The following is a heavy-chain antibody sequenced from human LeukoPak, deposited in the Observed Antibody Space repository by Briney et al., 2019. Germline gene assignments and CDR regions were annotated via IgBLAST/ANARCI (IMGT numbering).Heavy chain of an antibody. Sequence: GGSLRLSCAASGFTFDDYGMSWVRQAPGKGLEWVSGINWNGGSTGYADSVKGRFTISRDNAKNSLYLQMNNLRAEDTALYYCARVGSSSWYGGFDPWGQGTLVTVSS. CDR3: ARVGSSSWYGGFDP. J-gene: IGHJ5*02. CDR1: GFTFDDYG. D-gene: IGHD6-13*01. V-gene: IGHV3-20*04. CDR2: INWNGGST.